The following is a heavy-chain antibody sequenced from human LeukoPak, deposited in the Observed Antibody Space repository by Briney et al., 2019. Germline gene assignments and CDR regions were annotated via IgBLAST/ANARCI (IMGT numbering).Heavy chain of an antibody. CDR3: ASYDSSGYRFDY. CDR1: GFTFSSYA. CDR2: ISGSGGST. D-gene: IGHD3-22*01. V-gene: IGHV3-23*01. Sequence: PGGSLRLSCAASGFTFSSYAMSWVRQAPGKGLEWVSAISGSGGSTYYADSVKGRFTISRDNSKDTLYLQMNSLRAEDTAVYYCASYDSSGYRFDYWGQGTLVTVSS. J-gene: IGHJ4*02.